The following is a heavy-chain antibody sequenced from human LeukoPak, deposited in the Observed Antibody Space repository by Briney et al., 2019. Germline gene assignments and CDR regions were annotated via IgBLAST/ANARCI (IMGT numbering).Heavy chain of an antibody. Sequence: GGSLRLSCAASGFTFSSYSMNWVRQAPGKGLEWVSYISSSSSTIYYADSVKGRFTISRDNGKNSLYLQMNSLRAEDTAVYYCAKGYSYDAFDIWGQGTMVTVSS. CDR1: GFTFSSYS. CDR2: ISSSSSTI. V-gene: IGHV3-48*01. D-gene: IGHD5-18*01. J-gene: IGHJ3*02. CDR3: AKGYSYDAFDI.